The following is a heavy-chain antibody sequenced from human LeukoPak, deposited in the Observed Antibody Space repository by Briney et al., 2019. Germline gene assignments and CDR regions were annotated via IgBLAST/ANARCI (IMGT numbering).Heavy chain of an antibody. J-gene: IGHJ4*02. Sequence: GESLKISCKGSGYSFTSYWIGWVRQMPGKGLEWVSSISSSGTYIYYADSVQGRFTISRDNAKKSLYLQMSSLRAEDTAVYYCARDSAGAASPNEPIDYWGQGTLVTVSS. CDR2: ISSSGTYI. V-gene: IGHV3-21*01. CDR3: ARDSAGAASPNEPIDY. D-gene: IGHD2-15*01. CDR1: GYSFTSYW.